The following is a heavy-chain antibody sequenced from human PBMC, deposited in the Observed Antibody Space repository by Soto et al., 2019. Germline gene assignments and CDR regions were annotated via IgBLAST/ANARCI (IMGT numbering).Heavy chain of an antibody. CDR1: RFTFSSYA. CDR3: AREGAGLDY. J-gene: IGHJ4*02. CDR2: ISYDGSNK. D-gene: IGHD1-26*01. Sequence: QVQLVESGGGVVQPGRSLRLSCAASRFTFSSYAMHWVRQAPGKGLEWVAVISYDGSNKYYADSVKGRFTISRDNSKNTLYLQLNSLRAEDTAVYYCAREGAGLDYWGQGTLVTVSS. V-gene: IGHV3-30-3*01.